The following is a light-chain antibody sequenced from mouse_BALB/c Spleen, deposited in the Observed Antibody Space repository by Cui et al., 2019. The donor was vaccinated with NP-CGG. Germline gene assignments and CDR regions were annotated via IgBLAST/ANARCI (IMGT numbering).Light chain of an antibody. Sequence: HAVVTRASALTPSPGETVTLTCRSSTGAVTASNYANWVQEKPDHLFTGLIGGTNNRAPGVPARFSGSLIGDKAALTITGAQTEDEAIYFCALWYSNHWVFGGGTKLTVL. J-gene: IGLJ1*01. V-gene: IGLV1*01. CDR2: GTN. CDR1: TGAVTASNY. CDR3: ALWYSNHWV.